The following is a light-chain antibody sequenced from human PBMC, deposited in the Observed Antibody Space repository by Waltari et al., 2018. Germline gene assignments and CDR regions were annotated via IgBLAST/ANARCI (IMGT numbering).Light chain of an antibody. CDR2: DTS. CDR1: QSVTSY. V-gene: IGKV3-11*01. J-gene: IGKJ4*01. Sequence: EIVWTQSPGTLSLSPGERATLSCRTSQSVTSYLAWYQQKPGQPPRLLIYDTSNRATGIPSRFTGSGSRTDFTLTISSLEPEDFAVYYCQYRTNWPLTFGGGTKVEMK. CDR3: QYRTNWPLT.